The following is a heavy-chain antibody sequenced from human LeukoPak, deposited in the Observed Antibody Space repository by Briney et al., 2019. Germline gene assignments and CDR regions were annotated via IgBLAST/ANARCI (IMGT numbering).Heavy chain of an antibody. Sequence: SETLSLTCTVSGGSINDFYWSWIRQSPGKGLESIGYVYYIYYSGSTNYNPSLKSRVTISMDTSKNQFSLKLSSVTAADTAVYFCTRGGTVTNFGYWGQGTLGTVSS. D-gene: IGHD4-17*01. V-gene: IGHV4-59*01. CDR2: VYYIYYSGST. J-gene: IGHJ4*02. CDR1: GGSINDFY. CDR3: TRGGTVTNFGY.